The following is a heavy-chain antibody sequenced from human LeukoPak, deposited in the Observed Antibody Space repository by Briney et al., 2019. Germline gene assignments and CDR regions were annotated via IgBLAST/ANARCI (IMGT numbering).Heavy chain of an antibody. J-gene: IGHJ6*02. D-gene: IGHD2-8*01. CDR1: GGSISSSSY. CDR3: ARVGTKNYYYGMDV. Sequence: SETLSLTCTVSGGSISSSSYWSWIRQPPGKGLEWIGYIYYSGSTNYNPSLKSRVTISVDTSKNQFSLKLSSVTAADTAVYYCARVGTKNYYYGMDVWGQGTTVTVSS. V-gene: IGHV4-61*01. CDR2: IYYSGST.